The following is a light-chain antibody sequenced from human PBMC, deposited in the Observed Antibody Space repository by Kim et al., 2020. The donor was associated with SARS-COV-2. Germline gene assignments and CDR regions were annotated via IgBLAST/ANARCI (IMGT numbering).Light chain of an antibody. CDR2: EVT. CDR1: NSDVGAYTY. CDR3: SSFAGNNKWV. V-gene: IGLV2-8*01. J-gene: IGLJ3*02. Sequence: QSALTQPPSASGSPGQSVTISCTGTNSDVGAYTYVSWYQQHPGEAPKLLIHEVTKRPSGVPDRFSGSKSGNTASLTVSGLQAEDEADYYCSSFAGNNKWVFGGGTQLTVL.